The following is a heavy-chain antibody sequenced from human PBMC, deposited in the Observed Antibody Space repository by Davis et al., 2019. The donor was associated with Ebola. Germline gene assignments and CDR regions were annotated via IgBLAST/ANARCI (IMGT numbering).Heavy chain of an antibody. CDR3: ARVNAMTGYSRFDP. Sequence: PGGSLRLSCAASGFTFSTYSMSWVRQAPGKGLEWVSSISSDSDYIYYADSAKGRSTISRDNAKNSLYLRMNSLRAEDTAFYHCARVNAMTGYSRFDPWGQGTLVTVSS. CDR1: GFTFSTYS. CDR2: ISSDSDYI. J-gene: IGHJ5*02. D-gene: IGHD3-9*01. V-gene: IGHV3-21*04.